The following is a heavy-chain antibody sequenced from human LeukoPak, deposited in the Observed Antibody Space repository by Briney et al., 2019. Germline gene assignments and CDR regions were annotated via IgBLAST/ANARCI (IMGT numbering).Heavy chain of an antibody. V-gene: IGHV3-9*01. J-gene: IGHJ2*01. Sequence: PGRSLRLSCAASGFTFDDYAMHWVRQAPGKGLEWVSGISWNSGSIAYVDSVKGRFTVSRDNAKNSLFLQMNSLRVEDTALYYCAKGSLIGGMPTADWYFDLWGRGTLVTVSS. D-gene: IGHD3-9*01. CDR1: GFTFDDYA. CDR3: AKGSLIGGMPTADWYFDL. CDR2: ISWNSGSI.